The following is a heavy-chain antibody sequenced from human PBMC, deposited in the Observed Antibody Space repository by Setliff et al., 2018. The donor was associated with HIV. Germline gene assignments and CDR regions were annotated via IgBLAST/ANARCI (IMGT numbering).Heavy chain of an antibody. D-gene: IGHD5-12*01. CDR3: HSGYDTEEQSYFDY. V-gene: IGHV3-7*01. CDR2: IKEDGSER. J-gene: IGHJ4*02. Sequence: GGSLRLSCAASGFTFSSIWMSWVRQAPGRGLEWVANIKEDGSERYYVDSVMGRFTISRDNAKNTLYLQMNSLRAEDTGVYYCHSGYDTEEQSYFDYWGQGALVTVSS. CDR1: GFTFSSIW.